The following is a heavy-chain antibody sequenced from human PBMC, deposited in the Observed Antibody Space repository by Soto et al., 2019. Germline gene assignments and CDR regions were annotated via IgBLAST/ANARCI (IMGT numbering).Heavy chain of an antibody. Sequence: EVQMVESGGGLVKPGGSLRLSCAVSGFSFRDAWMNWVRQAPGKGLEWVGRIKSKAAGGAIDYAAPVKDRFTISRDDSKDTLYLQINSLKTEDTAMDYCTTDGSFGGVVVAFHLWGQGTMLSVSS. V-gene: IGHV3-15*07. CDR3: TTDGSFGGVVVAFHL. J-gene: IGHJ3*01. D-gene: IGHD3-10*01. CDR2: IKSKAAGGAI. CDR1: GFSFRDAW.